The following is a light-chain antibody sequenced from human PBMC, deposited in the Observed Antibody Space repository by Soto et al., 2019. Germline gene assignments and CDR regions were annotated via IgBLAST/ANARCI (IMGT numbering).Light chain of an antibody. J-gene: IGKJ1*01. CDR1: QSISTY. CDR2: AAS. Sequence: DIQMTQSPSSLSASVGNRVTITCRASQSISTYLNLYQQKPGKVPKLLISAASFLQSGVPSRFSGSGSGTDFTLTISSLQPEDFATYYCQQSYSTPRTFGQGTKVDIK. V-gene: IGKV1-39*01. CDR3: QQSYSTPRT.